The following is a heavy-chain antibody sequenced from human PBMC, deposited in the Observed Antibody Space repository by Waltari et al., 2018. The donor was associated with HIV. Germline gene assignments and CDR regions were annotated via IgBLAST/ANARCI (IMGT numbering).Heavy chain of an antibody. Sequence: QVQLQESGPGLVKPSETLSLTCTVSADFIRSYYWSWIRQPAGKGLEWIGRIYTGGNTKYNPSLESRVSMSVDTSKNHFSLKLNSVTSADTAVYYCASSFAVAGWYYGMDVWGQGTTVTVSS. CDR1: ADFIRSYY. D-gene: IGHD6-19*01. J-gene: IGHJ6*02. V-gene: IGHV4-4*07. CDR3: ASSFAVAGWYYGMDV. CDR2: IYTGGNT.